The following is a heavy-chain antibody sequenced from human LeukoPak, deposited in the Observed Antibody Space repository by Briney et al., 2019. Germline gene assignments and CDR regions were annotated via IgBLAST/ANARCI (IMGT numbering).Heavy chain of an antibody. CDR3: ARGGNNWFDP. Sequence: PSETLSLTCTVSGDSISSSSYYWGWIRQPPGKGLEWIGSIYYSGSTYYNPSLKSRVTISVDTSKTQFSLKLSSVTAADTAVYYCARGGNNWFDPWGQGTLGTVSS. D-gene: IGHD1-26*01. CDR2: IYYSGST. CDR1: GDSISSSSYY. J-gene: IGHJ5*02. V-gene: IGHV4-39*01.